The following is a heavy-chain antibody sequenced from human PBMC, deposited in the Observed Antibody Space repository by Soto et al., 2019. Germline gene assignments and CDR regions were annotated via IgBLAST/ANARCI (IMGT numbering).Heavy chain of an antibody. V-gene: IGHV5-10-1*01. J-gene: IGHJ5*02. Sequence: GESLKISCQGSGYSFTSYWITWVRQMPGKGLECMGTVAPSDSYATYSPSFQGHVTISADKSISTAYLQWSRLEASDTAMYYCARHSRWAPFDPWGQGTLVTVSS. CDR1: GYSFTSYW. CDR2: VAPSDSYA. CDR3: ARHSRWAPFDP.